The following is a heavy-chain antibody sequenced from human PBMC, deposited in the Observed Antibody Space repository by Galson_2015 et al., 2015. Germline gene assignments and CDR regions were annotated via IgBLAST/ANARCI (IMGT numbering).Heavy chain of an antibody. D-gene: IGHD2-21*02. J-gene: IGHJ4*02. CDR1: GFTFSSYA. CDR3: ARDLVVVTAAPLDY. V-gene: IGHV3-30-3*01. Sequence: SLRLSCAASGFTFSSYAMHWVRQAPGEGLAWVAVLSYDGSNKYYTDSVKGRFTISRDNSKNTLYLQMNSLRAEDTAVYYCARDLVVVTAAPLDYSGQRTLVTVS. CDR2: LSYDGSNK.